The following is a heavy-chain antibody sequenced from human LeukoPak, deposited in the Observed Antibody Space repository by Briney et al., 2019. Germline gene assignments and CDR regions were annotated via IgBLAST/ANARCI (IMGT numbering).Heavy chain of an antibody. Sequence: GGSLRLPCAASGFTFSSYAMHWVRQAPGKGLEWVAVISYDGSNKYYADSVKGRFTISRDNSKNTLYLQMNSLRAEDTAVYYCAREVATTDAFDIWGQGTMVTVSS. CDR1: GFTFSSYA. V-gene: IGHV3-30-3*01. D-gene: IGHD5-12*01. CDR2: ISYDGSNK. CDR3: AREVATTDAFDI. J-gene: IGHJ3*02.